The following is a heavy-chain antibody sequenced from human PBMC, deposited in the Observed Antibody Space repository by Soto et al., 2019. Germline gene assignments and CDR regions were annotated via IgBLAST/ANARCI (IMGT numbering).Heavy chain of an antibody. Sequence: SETLSLTCTVSGGSISSYYWSWIRQPPGKGLEWIGYIYYSGSTNYNPSLKSRVTISVDTSKNQFSLKLSSVTAADTAVYYCARDDILTGYYLDYWGQGTLVTVSS. CDR2: IYYSGST. D-gene: IGHD3-9*01. CDR1: GGSISSYY. V-gene: IGHV4-59*01. CDR3: ARDDILTGYYLDY. J-gene: IGHJ4*02.